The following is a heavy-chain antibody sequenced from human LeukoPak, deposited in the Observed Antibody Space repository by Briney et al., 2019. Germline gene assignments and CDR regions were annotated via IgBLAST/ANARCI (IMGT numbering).Heavy chain of an antibody. V-gene: IGHV3-48*04. D-gene: IGHD2-2*01. Sequence: GGSLRLSCAASGFTFSSYGMNWVRQAPGKGLEWVSYISTSSSPIYYADSVKGRFTISRDNAEKSLFLQMNSLRAEDTAVYYCVRDGPAFLDFDYWGQGTLVTVSS. J-gene: IGHJ4*02. CDR1: GFTFSSYG. CDR2: ISTSSSPI. CDR3: VRDGPAFLDFDY.